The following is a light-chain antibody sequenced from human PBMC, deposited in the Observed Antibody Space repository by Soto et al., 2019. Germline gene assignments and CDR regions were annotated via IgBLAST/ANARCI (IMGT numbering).Light chain of an antibody. V-gene: IGLV2-8*01. J-gene: IGLJ3*02. CDR1: SSDVGSYDY. Sequence: QSALTQPPSASGSPGQSVTISCTGTSSDVGSYDYVSWYQQHPGKAPKLMIYEVSKRPSGVPDRFSGSKSGNTASLTVSGLQAEDEADYSCSSSAGSNTWGVFGGGTKLTVL. CDR3: SSSAGSNTWGV. CDR2: EVS.